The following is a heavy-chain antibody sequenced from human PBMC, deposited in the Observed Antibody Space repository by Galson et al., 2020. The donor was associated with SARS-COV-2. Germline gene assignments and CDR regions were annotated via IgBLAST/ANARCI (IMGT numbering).Heavy chain of an antibody. J-gene: IGHJ6*03. Sequence: SETLSLTCTVSGGSISTSSDYCCWIRQPPGKGLEWIATISYSGSTYYNPSLKSRVVISVDKSKNQFSLRMSSVTAADTAVYYCARRKYYNYYMDVWGKGTAVIISS. CDR3: ARRKYYNYYMDV. V-gene: IGHV4-39*01. CDR1: GGSISTSSDY. CDR2: ISYSGST.